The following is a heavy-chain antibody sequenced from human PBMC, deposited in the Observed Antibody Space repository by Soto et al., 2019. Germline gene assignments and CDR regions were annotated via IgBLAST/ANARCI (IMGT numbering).Heavy chain of an antibody. CDR1: GFTFSSYA. CDR3: AKDVGGATGSYGMDV. Sequence: EVQLLESGGGLVQPGGSLRLSCAASGFTFSSYAMSWVRQAPGKGLEWVSAISGSGGSTYYADSVKGRFTISRDNSKNTLYLQMNSLRAQDTAVYYCAKDVGGATGSYGMDVWGQGTTVTVSS. J-gene: IGHJ6*02. V-gene: IGHV3-23*01. D-gene: IGHD1-1*01. CDR2: ISGSGGST.